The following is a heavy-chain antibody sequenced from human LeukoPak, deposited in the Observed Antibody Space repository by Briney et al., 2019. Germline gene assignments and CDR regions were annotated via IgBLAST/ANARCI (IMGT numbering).Heavy chain of an antibody. D-gene: IGHD3-16*01. CDR3: ARSPGGVVPFDY. CDR2: VYPGDSDT. V-gene: IGHV5-51*01. CDR1: GYSFSNYW. Sequence: GESLKISCKGSGYSFSNYWIGWVRQMPGKGLEWMGIVYPGDSDTRYRSSFQGQVTISADKSINTAYLQWSSLKASDTAMYYCARSPGGVVPFDYWGQGTLVTVSS. J-gene: IGHJ4*02.